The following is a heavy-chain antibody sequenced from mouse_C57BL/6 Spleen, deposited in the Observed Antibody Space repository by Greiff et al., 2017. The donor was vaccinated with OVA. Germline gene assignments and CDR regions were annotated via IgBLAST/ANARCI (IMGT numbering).Heavy chain of an antibody. CDR2: IYPGNSVT. J-gene: IGHJ2*01. Sequence: EVQLQQSGTVLARPGASVKMSCKTSGYTFTSYWMHWVKQRPGQGLEWIGAIYPGNSVTSCNQKFTGKAKLTAVTSASTAYMELSSLTNEDSAVYYCTRYYDYDLDYWGQGTTLTVSS. CDR3: TRYYDYDLDY. CDR1: GYTFTSYW. D-gene: IGHD2-4*01. V-gene: IGHV1-5*01.